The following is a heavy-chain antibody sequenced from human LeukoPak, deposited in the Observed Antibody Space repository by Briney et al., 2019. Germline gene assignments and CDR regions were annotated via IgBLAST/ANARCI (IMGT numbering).Heavy chain of an antibody. Sequence: SETLSLTCAVYGGSSSGYYWSWIRQPPGKGLEWIGEINHSGSTNYNPSLKSRVTISVDTSKNQFSLKLSSVTAADTAVYYCASLAARRLNDYYYMDVWGKGTTVTVSS. CDR3: ASLAARRLNDYYYMDV. D-gene: IGHD6-6*01. V-gene: IGHV4-34*01. CDR1: GGSSSGYY. CDR2: INHSGST. J-gene: IGHJ6*03.